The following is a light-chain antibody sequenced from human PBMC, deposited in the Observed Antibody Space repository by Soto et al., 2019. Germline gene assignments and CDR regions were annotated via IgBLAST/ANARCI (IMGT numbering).Light chain of an antibody. CDR3: QQYKSYPCT. J-gene: IGKJ1*01. CDR1: QSIGSW. V-gene: IGKV1-5*03. Sequence: DIQMTQSPSTLSASAGDRVTITCRASQSIGSWLAWYHQIPGKAPKLLIYEASSLESGVPSRFSGSGAGTEFTLTISSLQPDDLATYYCQQYKSYPCTCGQGTKVEIK. CDR2: EAS.